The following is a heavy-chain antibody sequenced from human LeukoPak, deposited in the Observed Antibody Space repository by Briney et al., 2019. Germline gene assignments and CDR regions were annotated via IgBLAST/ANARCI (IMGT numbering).Heavy chain of an antibody. CDR3: ATAAKFEFYFDY. J-gene: IGHJ4*02. Sequence: GRSLRLSCAASGFTFCDYYMNWNRKAPGQGLERVSYISSSCSIIYYADSVKGRFTISRDNAKNSLYLQMNSLRAEDTAVYYCATAAKFEFYFDYWGQGTLVTVSS. V-gene: IGHV3-11*04. CDR1: GFTFCDYY. D-gene: IGHD3-10*01. CDR2: ISSSCSII.